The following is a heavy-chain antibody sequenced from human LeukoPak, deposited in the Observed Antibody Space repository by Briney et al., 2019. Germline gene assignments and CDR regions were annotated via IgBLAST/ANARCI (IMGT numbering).Heavy chain of an antibody. Sequence: GGSLRLSCAASGFTFSSYAMSWVRQAPGKGLEWVSAISGSGGSTYYADSVKGRFTISRDDSKNTLYLQMNSLRAEDTAVYYCAKDRDIVVVPAATDYYFDYWGQGTLVTVSS. V-gene: IGHV3-23*01. CDR2: ISGSGGST. CDR3: AKDRDIVVVPAATDYYFDY. J-gene: IGHJ4*02. CDR1: GFTFSSYA. D-gene: IGHD2-2*01.